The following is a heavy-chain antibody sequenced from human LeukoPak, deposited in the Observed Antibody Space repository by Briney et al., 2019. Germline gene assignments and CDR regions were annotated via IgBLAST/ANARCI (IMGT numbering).Heavy chain of an antibody. CDR3: AKDSAYCSGGSCYYYYGMDV. D-gene: IGHD2-15*01. V-gene: IGHV3-23*01. J-gene: IGHJ6*02. Sequence: PGGSLRLSCAASGFTFSSYAMSWVRQAPGKGLEWVSAISGSGGSTYYADSVKGRFTISRDNSKNTLYLQMNSLRAEDTAVYYCAKDSAYCSGGSCYYYYGMDVWGQGTTVTVSS. CDR1: GFTFSSYA. CDR2: ISGSGGST.